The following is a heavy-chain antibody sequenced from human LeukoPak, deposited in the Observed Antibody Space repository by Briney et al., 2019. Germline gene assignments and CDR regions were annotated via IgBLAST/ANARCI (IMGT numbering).Heavy chain of an antibody. D-gene: IGHD4-23*01. Sequence: RGASVTVSCKASGYTFSSYDINWVRQATGQGLEWMGWMNPNSGNRGYAQKFQGRVTITRNTSISTAYMELSSLRSEDTAVYYCARRLGLRWDLQAFDIWGQGTMVTVSS. CDR3: ARRLGLRWDLQAFDI. CDR1: GYTFSSYD. V-gene: IGHV1-8*03. CDR2: MNPNSGNR. J-gene: IGHJ3*02.